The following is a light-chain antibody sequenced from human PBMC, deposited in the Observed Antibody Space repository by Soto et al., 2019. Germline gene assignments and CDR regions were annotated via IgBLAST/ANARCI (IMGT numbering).Light chain of an antibody. CDR3: QQYGSAPRT. V-gene: IGKV3-20*01. CDR1: QTIFNKY. CDR2: GGS. Sequence: EIMLTQSPGTLSLSPGERATLSCRASQTIFNKYIAWYQQRPGQAPRLLIHGGSTRATGIPERFSGSGSGTDFILTISSLYLDDFAGYYCQQYGSAPRTFGQGTKVELK. J-gene: IGKJ1*01.